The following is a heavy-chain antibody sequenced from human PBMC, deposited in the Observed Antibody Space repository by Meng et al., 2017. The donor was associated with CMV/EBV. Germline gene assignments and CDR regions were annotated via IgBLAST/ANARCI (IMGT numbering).Heavy chain of an antibody. CDR3: ARDNRIAVADIFDY. Sequence: SETLSLTCTVSGGSISSSSYYWCWIRQPPGKGLEWIGSIYYSGSTYYNPSLKGRVTISVDTSKNQFSLKLSSVTAAGTAVYYCARDNRIAVADIFDYWGQGTLVTVSS. CDR1: GGSISSSSYY. V-gene: IGHV4-39*07. J-gene: IGHJ4*02. CDR2: IYYSGST. D-gene: IGHD6-19*01.